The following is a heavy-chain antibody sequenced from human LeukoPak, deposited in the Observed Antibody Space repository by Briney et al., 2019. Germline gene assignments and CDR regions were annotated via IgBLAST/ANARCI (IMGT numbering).Heavy chain of an antibody. CDR2: ISGSGGST. CDR1: GFTFSSYS. Sequence: GGSLRLSCAASGFTFSSYSMNWVRQAPGKGLEWVSAISGSGGSTYYADSVKGRFTISRDNSKNTLYLQMNSLRAEDTAVYYCAKETGYSSGWRDYFDYWGQGTLVTVSS. J-gene: IGHJ4*02. V-gene: IGHV3-23*01. CDR3: AKETGYSSGWRDYFDY. D-gene: IGHD6-19*01.